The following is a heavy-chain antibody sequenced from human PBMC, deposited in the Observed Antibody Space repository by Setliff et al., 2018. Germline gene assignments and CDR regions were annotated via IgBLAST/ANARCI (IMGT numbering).Heavy chain of an antibody. CDR2: IYTSWST. Sequence: SETLSLTCTVPGGTISSISYYWGWFRQHAGKELEWIGQIYTSWSTNYNPSLKGRATLSIDASKRQFSLKLTSVTAADTAVYYCARVSGFLYMDVWGKGTTVTVSS. D-gene: IGHD3-3*01. J-gene: IGHJ6*03. V-gene: IGHV4-61*09. CDR3: ARVSGFLYMDV. CDR1: GGTISSISYY.